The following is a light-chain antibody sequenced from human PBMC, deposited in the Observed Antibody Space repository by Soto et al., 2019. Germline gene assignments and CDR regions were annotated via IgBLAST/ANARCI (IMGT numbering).Light chain of an antibody. J-gene: IGKJ5*01. CDR2: DAS. V-gene: IGKV1-39*01. CDR1: QTISTW. CDR3: QQSYSTPQIT. Sequence: DIQVTQSPPTLSASVGDRVTITCRASQTISTWMAWYQQKPGKAPKLLVYDASTLQSGVASRFSGSGSGTEFTLIISSLQPEDFATYYCQQSYSTPQITFGQGTRLEIK.